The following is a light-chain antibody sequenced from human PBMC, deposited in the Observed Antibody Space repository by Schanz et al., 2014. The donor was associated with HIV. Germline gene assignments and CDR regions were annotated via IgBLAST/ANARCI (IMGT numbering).Light chain of an antibody. V-gene: IGLV4-69*01. CDR2: LNSDGSH. CDR3: QTWATGIVV. Sequence: QLVLTQSPSASASLGASVKLTCTLSSGHSSYAIAWHQQQPEKGPRYLMNLNSDGSHRKGDGIPDRFSGSSSGAERYLTISSLQSEDEADYYCQTWATGIVVFGGGTKLTVL. J-gene: IGLJ2*01. CDR1: SGHSSYA.